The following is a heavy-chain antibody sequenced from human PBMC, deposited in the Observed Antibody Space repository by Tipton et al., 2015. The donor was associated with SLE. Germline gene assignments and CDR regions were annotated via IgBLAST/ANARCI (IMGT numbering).Heavy chain of an antibody. CDR2: IYYRGTT. V-gene: IGHV4-31*03. CDR1: GGSISSGGYY. J-gene: IGHJ2*01. CDR3: ARQRGYYDGTPFPPWNFDL. Sequence: TLSLTCSVSGGSISSGGYYWSWIRQYPGKGLEWIGYIYYRGTTHYNPSLESRASISVDTSRNQFSLNLTSVTAADTAVYFCARQRGYYDGTPFPPWNFDLWGRGTQVTVSS. D-gene: IGHD3-16*01.